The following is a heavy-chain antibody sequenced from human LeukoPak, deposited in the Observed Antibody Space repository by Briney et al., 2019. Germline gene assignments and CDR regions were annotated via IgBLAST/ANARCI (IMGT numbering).Heavy chain of an antibody. CDR2: IYHSGST. D-gene: IGHD1-26*01. V-gene: IGHV4-38-2*01. Sequence: SETLSLTCAVSGYSISSGYYWGWIRQPPGKGLEWIGSIYHSGSTYYNPSLKSRVTMSVDTSKNQFSLNLSSVTAADTALYYCARRGVGATCPGAFDIWGQGTMVTVSS. J-gene: IGHJ3*02. CDR1: GYSISSGYY. CDR3: ARRGVGATCPGAFDI.